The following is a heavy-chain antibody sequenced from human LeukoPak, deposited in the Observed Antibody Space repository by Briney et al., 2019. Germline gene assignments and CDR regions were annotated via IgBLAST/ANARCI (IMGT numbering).Heavy chain of an antibody. Sequence: SVKVSCKASGGTFSSYAISWVRQAPGQGLEWMGGIIPIFGTANYAQKFQGRVTITADESTSTAYMELSSLRSEDTAVYYCASRVTDYDILTGYYNFDYWGQGTLVTVSS. CDR2: IIPIFGTA. J-gene: IGHJ4*02. CDR3: ASRVTDYDILTGYYNFDY. V-gene: IGHV1-69*13. CDR1: GGTFSSYA. D-gene: IGHD3-9*01.